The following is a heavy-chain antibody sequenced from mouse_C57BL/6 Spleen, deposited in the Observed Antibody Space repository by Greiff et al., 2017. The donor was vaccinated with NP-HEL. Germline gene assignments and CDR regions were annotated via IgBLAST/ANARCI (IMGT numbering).Heavy chain of an antibody. V-gene: IGHV1-50*01. CDR2: IDPSDSYT. D-gene: IGHD2-2*01. J-gene: IGHJ4*01. CDR1: GYTFTSYW. Sequence: QVQLQQPGAELVKPGASVKLSCKASGYTFTSYWMQWVKQRPGQGLEWIGEIDPSDSYTNYNQKFKGKATLTVDTSSSTAYMQLSSLTSEDSAVYYCATEGIMVTTRAMDYWGQGTSVTVSS. CDR3: ATEGIMVTTRAMDY.